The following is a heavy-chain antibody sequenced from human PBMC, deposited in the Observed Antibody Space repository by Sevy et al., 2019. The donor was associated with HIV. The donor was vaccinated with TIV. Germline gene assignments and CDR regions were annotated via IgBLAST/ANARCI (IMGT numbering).Heavy chain of an antibody. D-gene: IGHD3-3*01. Sequence: SETLSLTCTVSGGFISSSIYYWAWIRQPPGKGLEWIGSIYYSGSTYYNPSLKSRVAISVDTSKKQFLLKRTSVTAADTAVYYCATHYDFWSGYQNNWFDPWGQGTLVTVSS. CDR1: GGFISSSIYY. J-gene: IGHJ5*02. CDR2: IYYSGST. CDR3: ATHYDFWSGYQNNWFDP. V-gene: IGHV4-39*01.